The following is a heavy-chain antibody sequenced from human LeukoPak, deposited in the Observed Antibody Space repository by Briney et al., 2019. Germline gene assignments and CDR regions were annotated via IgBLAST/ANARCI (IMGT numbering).Heavy chain of an antibody. J-gene: IGHJ4*02. Sequence: PSQTLSLTCTVSGGSISSGSYYWSWIRQPAGKGLEWIGRIYSTGNTNYNPSLRGRVTMSVDRSNNQFSLNLDSVTAADTAVYYCARGGGASGYYDFDYWGQGTLVTVSS. V-gene: IGHV4-61*02. CDR3: ARGGGASGYYDFDY. CDR2: IYSTGNT. CDR1: GGSISSGSYY. D-gene: IGHD3-22*01.